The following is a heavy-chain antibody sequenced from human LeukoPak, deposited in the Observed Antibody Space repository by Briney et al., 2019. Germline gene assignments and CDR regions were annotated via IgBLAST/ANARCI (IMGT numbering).Heavy chain of an antibody. CDR3: ATARYNWNYGAFDI. CDR1: GYTFASYG. D-gene: IGHD1-7*01. Sequence: ASVKVSCKASGYTFASYGISWVRQAPGQGLEWMGWISAYNGNTNYAQKLQGRVTMTTDTSTSTAYMELSSLRSEDTAVYYCATARYNWNYGAFDIWGQGTMVTVSS. CDR2: ISAYNGNT. J-gene: IGHJ3*02. V-gene: IGHV1-18*01.